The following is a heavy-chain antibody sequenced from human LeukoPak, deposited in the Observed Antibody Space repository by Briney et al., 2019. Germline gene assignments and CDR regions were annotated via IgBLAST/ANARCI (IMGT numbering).Heavy chain of an antibody. CDR1: GFTFDDYA. V-gene: IGHV3-9*01. Sequence: GGSLRLSCAASGFTFDDYAMHWVRQAPGKGLEWVSGISWNSGSIGYADSVKGRFTISRDNAKNSLYLQMNSLRAEDTALYYCAKDAHYYYYGMDVWGQGTTVTASS. J-gene: IGHJ6*02. CDR2: ISWNSGSI. CDR3: AKDAHYYYYGMDV.